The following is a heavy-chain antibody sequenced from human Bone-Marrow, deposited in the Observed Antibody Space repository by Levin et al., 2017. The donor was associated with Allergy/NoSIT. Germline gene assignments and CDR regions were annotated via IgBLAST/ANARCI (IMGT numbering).Heavy chain of an antibody. Sequence: ETLSLTCAASGFILSDHDLSWVRQAPGKGLDWISYISGGRDSTYYADSVKGRFTISRDNSKNTLYLQMNSLRAEDTALYYCAKDHWGNWGQGTLVTVSS. J-gene: IGHJ4*01. CDR2: ISGGRDST. D-gene: IGHD3-16*01. V-gene: IGHV3-23*01. CDR3: AKDHWGN. CDR1: GFILSDHD.